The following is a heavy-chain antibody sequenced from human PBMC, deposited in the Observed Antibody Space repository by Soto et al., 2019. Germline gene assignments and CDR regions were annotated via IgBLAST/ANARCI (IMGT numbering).Heavy chain of an antibody. J-gene: IGHJ3*01. V-gene: IGHV4-31*03. D-gene: IGHD2-21*02. Sequence: TLSLTCTFSVGSIISGDYYWSWIRQHPGKGLEWIGYIFYSGNTYYNPSLKSRVTISVDTSKNHFSLKLSSMTDEDTAVYYCAKGFIVVVTAVRPDDNFDVWGQGTTVTVSS. CDR3: AKGFIVVVTAVRPDDNFDV. CDR1: VGSIISGDYY. CDR2: IFYSGNT.